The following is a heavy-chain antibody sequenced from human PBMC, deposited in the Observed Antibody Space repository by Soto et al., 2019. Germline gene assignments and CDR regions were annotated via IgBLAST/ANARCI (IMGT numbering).Heavy chain of an antibody. Sequence: EVQLVESGGGLVQPGGSLSLSCAASGFTFSSYEMTWVRQAPGKGLEWVSYISSSGSTIYYTDSVKGRFTISRDNAKNSLYLQMTILRAEDTAVYYCARDLRGWNYVPYWGQGTLVTVSS. V-gene: IGHV3-48*03. CDR2: ISSSGSTI. CDR3: ARDLRGWNYVPY. CDR1: GFTFSSYE. D-gene: IGHD6-19*01. J-gene: IGHJ4*02.